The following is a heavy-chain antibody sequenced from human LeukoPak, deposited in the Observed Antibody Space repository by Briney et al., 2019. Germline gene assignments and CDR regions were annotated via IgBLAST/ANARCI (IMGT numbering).Heavy chain of an antibody. Sequence: SQTLSLTCAISGDSVSSNSVTWNWIRQSPSRGLEWLGRTYDRSTWYNDYAVSVRGRITVNPDTSKNQFSLHLNSVTPEDTAVYYCARRLTQYDCFDPWGQGILGTVSS. V-gene: IGHV6-1*01. CDR3: ARRLTQYDCFDP. D-gene: IGHD2-2*01. J-gene: IGHJ5*02. CDR2: TYDRSTWYN. CDR1: GDSVSSNSVT.